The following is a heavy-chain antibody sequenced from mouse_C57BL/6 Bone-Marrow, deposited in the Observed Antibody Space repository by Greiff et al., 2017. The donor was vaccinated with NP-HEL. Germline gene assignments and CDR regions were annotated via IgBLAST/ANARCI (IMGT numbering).Heavy chain of an antibody. CDR1: GYTFTSYW. Sequence: QVQLQQPGAELVKPGASVKMSCKASGYTFTSYWITWVKQRPGQGLEWIGDIYPGSGSTNYNEKFKSKATLTVDKPSSTAYMQLSSLTSEDSAVYYCAGNYYGSSAFDYWGQGTTLTVSS. J-gene: IGHJ2*01. CDR2: IYPGSGST. V-gene: IGHV1-55*01. D-gene: IGHD1-1*01. CDR3: AGNYYGSSAFDY.